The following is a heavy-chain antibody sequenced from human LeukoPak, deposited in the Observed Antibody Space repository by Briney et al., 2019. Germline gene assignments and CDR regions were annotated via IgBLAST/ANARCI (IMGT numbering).Heavy chain of an antibody. CDR2: IISIFDTA. CDR1: GGTFSSYA. D-gene: IGHD3-9*01. CDR3: ARGEILTGYYTSVPFDI. V-gene: IGHV1-69*01. Sequence: SVKVSCKASGGTFSSYAISWVRQAPGQGLEWMGGIISIFDTANYAQKFQGRVTITADESTSTAYMEVSSLRSEDTAVYYCARGEILTGYYTSVPFDIWGQGTMVTVSS. J-gene: IGHJ3*02.